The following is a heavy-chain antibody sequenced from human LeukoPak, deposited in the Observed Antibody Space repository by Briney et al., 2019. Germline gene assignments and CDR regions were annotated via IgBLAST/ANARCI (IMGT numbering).Heavy chain of an antibody. Sequence: ASVKVSCKASGYTFTSYYMHWVRQAPGQGLEWMGIINPSGGSTSYAQKFQGRVTMTRDMSTSTVYMELSSLRSEDTAVYYCARAKDTATKAYYFDYWGQGTLVTVSS. CDR1: GYTFTSYY. CDR2: INPSGGST. J-gene: IGHJ4*02. CDR3: ARAKDTATKAYYFDY. V-gene: IGHV1-46*01. D-gene: IGHD5-18*01.